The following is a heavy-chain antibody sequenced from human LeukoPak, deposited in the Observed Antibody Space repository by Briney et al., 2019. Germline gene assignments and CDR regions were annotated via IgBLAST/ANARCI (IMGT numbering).Heavy chain of an antibody. Sequence: PGGSLRLSCAASGFTFSSYGMHWVRQAPGKGLEWVAFIQYDGYNKYYADSVKGRFTISRDNSKNTLYLQMNSLRAQDTAVYYCAQDSSSSQIDYWGQGTLLTVSS. V-gene: IGHV3-30*02. CDR3: AQDSSSSQIDY. CDR2: IQYDGYNK. CDR1: GFTFSSYG. J-gene: IGHJ4*02. D-gene: IGHD6-6*01.